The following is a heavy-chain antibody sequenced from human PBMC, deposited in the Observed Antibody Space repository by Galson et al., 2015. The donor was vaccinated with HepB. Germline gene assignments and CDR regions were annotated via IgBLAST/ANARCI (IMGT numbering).Heavy chain of an antibody. CDR1: GYTLTELS. V-gene: IGHV1-24*01. J-gene: IGHJ5*02. D-gene: IGHD3-10*01. Sequence: SVKVSCKVSGYTLTELSMHWVRQAPGKGLEWMGGFDPEDGETIYAQKFQGRVTMTEDTSTDTAYMELSSLRSEDTAVYYCATAGGELVQGVIITEVWFDPWGQGTLVTVSS. CDR3: ATAGGELVQGVIITEVWFDP. CDR2: FDPEDGET.